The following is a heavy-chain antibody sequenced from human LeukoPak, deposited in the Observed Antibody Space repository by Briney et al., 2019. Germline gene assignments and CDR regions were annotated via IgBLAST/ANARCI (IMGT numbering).Heavy chain of an antibody. V-gene: IGHV4-34*01. Sequence: PSETLSLTCAVYGGSFSGYYWSWIRQPPGKGLEWIGEINHSGSTNYNPTLKRRVTISVDTSKNQFSLKLSSVTAADTAVYYCARSPRTMVRGYGMDVWGQGTTVTVSS. D-gene: IGHD3-10*01. J-gene: IGHJ6*02. CDR3: ARSPRTMVRGYGMDV. CDR2: INHSGST. CDR1: GGSFSGYY.